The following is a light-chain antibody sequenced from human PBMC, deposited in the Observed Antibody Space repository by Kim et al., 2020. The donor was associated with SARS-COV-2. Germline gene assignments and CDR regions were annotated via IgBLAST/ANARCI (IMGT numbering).Light chain of an antibody. J-gene: IGKJ4*01. CDR1: QSPLHGSGYNY. Sequence: PASISCRSSQSPLHGSGYNYLDWYLQRPGQSPQLLIYLGSNRASGVPDRFSGSGSGTDFTLKINRVEAEDVGLYYCMQALQSPLTFGGGTKVDIK. CDR2: LGS. V-gene: IGKV2-28*01. CDR3: MQALQSPLT.